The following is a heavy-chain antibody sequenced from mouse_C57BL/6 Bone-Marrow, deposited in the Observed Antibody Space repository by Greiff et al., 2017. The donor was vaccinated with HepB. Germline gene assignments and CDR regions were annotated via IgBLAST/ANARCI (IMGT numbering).Heavy chain of an antibody. J-gene: IGHJ1*03. D-gene: IGHD3-1*01. CDR3: ARALGGWYFDV. CDR2: IDPSDSYT. CDR1: GYTFTSYW. Sequence: QVQLKQPGAELVMPGASVKLSCKASGYTFTSYWMHWVKQRPGQGLEWIGEIDPSDSYTNYNQKFKGKSTLTVDKSSSTAYMQLSSLTSEDSAVYYCARALGGWYFDVWGTGTTVTVSS. V-gene: IGHV1-69*01.